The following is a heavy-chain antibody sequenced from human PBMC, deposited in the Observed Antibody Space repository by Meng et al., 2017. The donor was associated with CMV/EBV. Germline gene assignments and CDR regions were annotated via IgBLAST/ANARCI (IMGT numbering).Heavy chain of an antibody. CDR2: VNSDASST. Sequence: GGSLRLSCAASGFTLRNYWIHWVRQAPGKGLMWVSRVNSDASSTNYADSVKGRFTFSRDNAKNTLYLQMNSLRAEDTAVYYCARLERFLEWLISKTSYGMDVWGQGTTVTVSS. CDR3: ARLERFLEWLISKTSYGMDV. D-gene: IGHD3-3*01. CDR1: GFTLRNYW. J-gene: IGHJ6*02. V-gene: IGHV3-74*01.